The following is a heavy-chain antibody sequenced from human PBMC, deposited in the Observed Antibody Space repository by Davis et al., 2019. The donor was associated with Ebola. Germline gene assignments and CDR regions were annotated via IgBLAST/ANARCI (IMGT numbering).Heavy chain of an antibody. CDR1: GGSISSYY. V-gene: IGHV4-59*01. D-gene: IGHD1-26*01. Sequence: MPSETLSLTCTVSGGSISSYYWSWIRQSPGKGLEWIGYILYGAGAKYNPSLESRLTISGDTSKNQFSLKLSSVTAADTAVYYCARLQLLRLVGYYYGMDVWGKGTTVTVSS. J-gene: IGHJ6*04. CDR2: ILYGAGA. CDR3: ARLQLLRLVGYYYGMDV.